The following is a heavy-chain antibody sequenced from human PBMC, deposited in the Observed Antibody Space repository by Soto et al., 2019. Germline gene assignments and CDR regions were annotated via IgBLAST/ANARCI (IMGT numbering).Heavy chain of an antibody. V-gene: IGHV3-11*01. CDR3: TRSDYDTSGYTDY. CDR1: GFAFSAYY. Sequence: QVHLMESGGGLVKPGGSLRLSCAASGFAFSAYYMSWIRQAPGKGLEWLSYISESGTTIYYADSVKGRFTISRDNAKNSLYLQMNSLRVEDTAVYYCTRSDYDTSGYTDYWGQGTRVTVSS. J-gene: IGHJ4*02. CDR2: ISESGTTI. D-gene: IGHD3-22*01.